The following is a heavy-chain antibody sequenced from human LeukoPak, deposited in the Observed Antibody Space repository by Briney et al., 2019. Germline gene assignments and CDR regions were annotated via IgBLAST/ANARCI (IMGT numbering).Heavy chain of an antibody. J-gene: IGHJ4*02. CDR1: GGTFSSYA. Sequence: ASVKVSCKASGGTFSSYAISWVRQAPGQGLEWMGGIIPIFGTANYAQKFQGRVTITADKSTSTAYMELRSLRSDDTAVYYCARDGTYYDFWSGYYGYYFDYWGQGTLVTVSS. V-gene: IGHV1-69*06. D-gene: IGHD3-3*01. CDR3: ARDGTYYDFWSGYYGYYFDY. CDR2: IIPIFGTA.